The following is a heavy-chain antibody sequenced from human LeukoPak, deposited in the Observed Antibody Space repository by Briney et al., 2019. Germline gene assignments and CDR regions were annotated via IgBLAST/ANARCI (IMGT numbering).Heavy chain of an antibody. J-gene: IGHJ4*02. Sequence: ASVKGSCKASGYTFTAYYMHWVRQAPGQGLVWMGWINPNSGGTNYAQKFKGWVTLTRDTSINTTYMELNRLTSDVTAVYFCARGTPGSYLAYWGQGTLVTVSP. D-gene: IGHD3-16*02. CDR2: INPNSGGT. CDR1: GYTFTAYY. CDR3: ARGTPGSYLAY. V-gene: IGHV1-2*04.